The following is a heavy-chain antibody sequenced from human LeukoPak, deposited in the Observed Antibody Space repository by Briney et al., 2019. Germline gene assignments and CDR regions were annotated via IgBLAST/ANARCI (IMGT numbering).Heavy chain of an antibody. V-gene: IGHV5-51*01. D-gene: IGHD4-23*01. Sequence: GESLKISCKGSGYSFTNYWIGWVRQMPGKGLEWMGIMYPGDSDTRYSPSFQGQVTISADKSISTAYLQWTSLKASDIAMYYCVRHRVANTLVTPGGAFDIWGQGTMVTVSS. CDR2: MYPGDSDT. J-gene: IGHJ3*02. CDR3: VRHRVANTLVTPGGAFDI. CDR1: GYSFTNYW.